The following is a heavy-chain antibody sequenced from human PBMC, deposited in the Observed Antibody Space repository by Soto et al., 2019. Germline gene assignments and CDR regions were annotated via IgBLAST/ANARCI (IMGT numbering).Heavy chain of an antibody. CDR1: GGSISSGGYS. Sequence: SETLSLTCAVSGGSISSGGYSWSWIRQPPGKGLEWIGYIYHSGSTYYNPSLKSRVTISVDRSKNQFSLKLSSVTAADTAVYYCARRGYDFWSGLYYYGMDVWGQGTTVTVSS. CDR3: ARRGYDFWSGLYYYGMDV. V-gene: IGHV4-30-2*01. D-gene: IGHD3-3*01. J-gene: IGHJ6*02. CDR2: IYHSGST.